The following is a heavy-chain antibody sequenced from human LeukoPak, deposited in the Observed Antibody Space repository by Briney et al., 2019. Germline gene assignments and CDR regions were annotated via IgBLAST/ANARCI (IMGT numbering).Heavy chain of an antibody. CDR2: ISYNGSNK. CDR3: AKDILLIAAAGAFDI. J-gene: IGHJ3*02. CDR1: GFTFSSYG. D-gene: IGHD6-13*01. Sequence: GGSLRLSCAASGFTFSSYGMHWVRQAPGKGLEWVAVISYNGSNKYYADSVKGRFTISRDNSKNTLYLQMNSLRAEDTAVYYCAKDILLIAAAGAFDIWGQGTMVTVSS. V-gene: IGHV3-30*18.